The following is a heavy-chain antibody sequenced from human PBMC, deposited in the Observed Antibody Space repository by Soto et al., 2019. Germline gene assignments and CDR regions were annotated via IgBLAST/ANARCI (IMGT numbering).Heavy chain of an antibody. CDR2: INPNSGGT. CDR3: ARDQTNYYDSSGYSDYYYYGMDV. J-gene: IGHJ6*02. V-gene: IGHV1-2*02. D-gene: IGHD3-22*01. CDR1: GYTFTGYY. Sequence: WASVKVSFKASGYTFTGYYMHWLRQAPGQGLEWMGWINPNSGGTNYAQKFQGRVTMTRDTSISTAYMELSRLRSDDTAVYYCARDQTNYYDSSGYSDYYYYGMDVWGQGTTVTVSS.